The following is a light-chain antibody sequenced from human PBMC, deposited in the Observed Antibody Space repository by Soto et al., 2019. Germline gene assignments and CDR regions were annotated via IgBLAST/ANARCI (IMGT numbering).Light chain of an antibody. CDR1: SSNIGSNI. V-gene: IGLV1-44*01. J-gene: IGLJ2*01. CDR3: ATWDDSLNGLV. CDR2: SNT. Sequence: QAVVTQPPSASGTPGQRVTISCSGSSSNIGSNIVNWYQQFPGTAPKLLIYSNTLRPSGVPDRFSGSKSGTSASLAINRPRSEDEADYYCATWDDSLNGLVFGGGTKLTVL.